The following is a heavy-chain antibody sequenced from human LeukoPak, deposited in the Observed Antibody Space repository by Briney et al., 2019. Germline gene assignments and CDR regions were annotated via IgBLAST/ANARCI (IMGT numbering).Heavy chain of an antibody. V-gene: IGHV5-10-1*01. CDR2: IDPGDSYT. D-gene: IGHD6-19*01. CDR1: GYSFTSYW. J-gene: IGHJ4*02. CDR3: ARRPEDSSGWHATAY. Sequence: GESLKISCKGSGYSFTSYWINWVRQMPGKGLEWMGRIDPGDSYTSYSPSFQGHVSISVDKSVSTAYLQWTSLKASDTAIYYCARRPEDSSGWHATAYWGQGALSPSPQ.